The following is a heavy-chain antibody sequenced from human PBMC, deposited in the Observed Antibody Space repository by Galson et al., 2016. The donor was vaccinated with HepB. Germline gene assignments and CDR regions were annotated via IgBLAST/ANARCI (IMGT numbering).Heavy chain of an antibody. CDR3: TKEDWWRFDY. Sequence: SLRLSCAASGLSFSGYFMTWVRQAPGKGLESVARIKPDGSETFYVDSVRGRFSISRDNARNLLYLPMNNLRAEDTAVYYCTKEDWWRFDYWGRGTRVTVSS. CDR2: IKPDGSET. CDR1: GLSFSGYF. V-gene: IGHV3-7*03. J-gene: IGHJ4*02. D-gene: IGHD2-8*02.